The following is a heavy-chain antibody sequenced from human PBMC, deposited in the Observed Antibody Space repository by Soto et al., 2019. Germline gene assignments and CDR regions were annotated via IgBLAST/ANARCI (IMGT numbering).Heavy chain of an antibody. D-gene: IGHD3-10*01. CDR1: GGTFSSYA. CDR2: IIPIFGTA. CDR3: ARSETYYYGAGSYFWYYFDY. V-gene: IGHV1-69*01. J-gene: IGHJ4*02. Sequence: QVQLVQSGAEVKKPGSSVKVSCKASGGTFSSYAISWVRQAPGQGLEWMGGIIPIFGTANYAQKFQGRVTITADESTSTAYMELSSLRSEDTALYYCARSETYYYGAGSYFWYYFDYWGQGTLVTVSS.